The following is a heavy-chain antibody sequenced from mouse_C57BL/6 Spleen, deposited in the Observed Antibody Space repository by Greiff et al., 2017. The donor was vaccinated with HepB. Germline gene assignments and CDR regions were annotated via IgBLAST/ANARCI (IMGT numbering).Heavy chain of an antibody. CDR1: GYAFSSSW. J-gene: IGHJ2*01. D-gene: IGHD4-1*01. Sequence: SGPELVKPGASVKISCKASGYAFSSSWMNWVKQRPGKGLEWIGRIYPGDGDTNYNGKFKGKATLTADKSSSTAYMQLSSLTSEDSAVYFCARSGGLGDFDYWGQGTTLTVSS. CDR3: ARSGGLGDFDY. V-gene: IGHV1-82*01. CDR2: IYPGDGDT.